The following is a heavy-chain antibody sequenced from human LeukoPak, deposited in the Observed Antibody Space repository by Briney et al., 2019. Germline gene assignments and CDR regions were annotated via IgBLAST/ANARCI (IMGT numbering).Heavy chain of an antibody. Sequence: GGSLRLSCAASGFTFSSYAMHWVRQAPGKGLEWVAVISYDGSNKYYADSVKGRFTISRDNSKNTLYLQMNSLRAEDTAVYYCARARGARGKDSSGYLYWGQGTLVTVSP. CDR1: GFTFSSYA. V-gene: IGHV3-30-3*01. CDR2: ISYDGSNK. D-gene: IGHD3-22*01. J-gene: IGHJ4*02. CDR3: ARARGARGKDSSGYLY.